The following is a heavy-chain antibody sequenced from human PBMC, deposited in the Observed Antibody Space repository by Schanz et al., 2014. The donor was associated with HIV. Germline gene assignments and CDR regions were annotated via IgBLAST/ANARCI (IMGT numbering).Heavy chain of an antibody. J-gene: IGHJ4*02. D-gene: IGHD5-12*01. Sequence: QVQLVESGGGVVQPGRSLRLSCRTSGFIFSSYGMHWVRQAPGKGLEWVALISYDGSNKYYSDSVKGRFTVSRDNSKNTLYLQINSMRAVDTAVSYFSKDVCGFSAYEAYTSGRGYWGQGTLVIVSS. CDR3: SKDVCGFSAYEAYTSGRGY. CDR1: GFIFSSYG. CDR2: ISYDGSNK. V-gene: IGHV3-30*18.